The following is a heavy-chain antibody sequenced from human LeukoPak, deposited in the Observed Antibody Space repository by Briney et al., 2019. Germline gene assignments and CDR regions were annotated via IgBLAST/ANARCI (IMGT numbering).Heavy chain of an antibody. D-gene: IGHD3-22*01. CDR2: VIHSGTT. Sequence: PSETLSLTCTVSGGSITGSTYYWGWIRQPPGKGLEGIVSVIHSGTTYYNPSLRSRVIVSMDTSKKQFSLRLSSVTAADTAVYYCARHDYDSSGHRRDYYFDYWSQGTLVTVSS. V-gene: IGHV4-39*01. J-gene: IGHJ4*02. CDR3: ARHDYDSSGHRRDYYFDY. CDR1: GGSITGSTYY.